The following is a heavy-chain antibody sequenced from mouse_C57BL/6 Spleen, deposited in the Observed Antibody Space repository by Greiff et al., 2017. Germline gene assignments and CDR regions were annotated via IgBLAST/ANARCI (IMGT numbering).Heavy chain of an antibody. J-gene: IGHJ2*01. Sequence: EVQLQQSGPELVKPGASVKISCKASGYTFTDYYMNWVKQSHGKSLEWIGDINPNNGGTSYNQKFKGKATLTVDKSSSTAYMELRSLTSEDSAVYYCARYNYGNYFDYWGQGTTLTVSS. V-gene: IGHV1-26*01. CDR2: INPNNGGT. D-gene: IGHD1-1*01. CDR1: GYTFTDYY. CDR3: ARYNYGNYFDY.